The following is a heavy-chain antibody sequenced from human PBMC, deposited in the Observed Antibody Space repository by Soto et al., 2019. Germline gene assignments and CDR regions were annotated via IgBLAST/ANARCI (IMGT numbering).Heavy chain of an antibody. CDR1: GYTFTSYG. CDR3: ARLLPPKTIFPGWYFDV. J-gene: IGHJ2*01. Sequence: QVQLVQSGAEVKKPGASVKVSCKASGYTFTSYGISWVRQAPGQGLEWMGWISPYNGNTNSAQKFQGRVTMTTHTSTSTVYIELRSLRSDDTAIYYCARLLPPKTIFPGWYFDVWGRGTLVTVSS. V-gene: IGHV1-18*01. CDR2: ISPYNGNT. D-gene: IGHD3-3*01.